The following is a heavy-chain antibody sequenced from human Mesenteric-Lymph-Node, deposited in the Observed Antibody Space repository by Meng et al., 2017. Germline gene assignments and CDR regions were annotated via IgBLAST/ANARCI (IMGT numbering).Heavy chain of an antibody. D-gene: IGHD3-22*01. CDR1: GGSISSYY. V-gene: IGHV4-4*07. Sequence: SETLSLTCTVSGGSISSYYWSWIRQPAGKGLEWIGRIFTSGATNYNPSLKSRVTMSIDTSKNQFSLELSSVTAADTAVYYCARHRLIVVLTGYYHYTGLDVWGQGTTVTVSS. J-gene: IGHJ6*02. CDR3: ARHRLIVVLTGYYHYTGLDV. CDR2: IFTSGAT.